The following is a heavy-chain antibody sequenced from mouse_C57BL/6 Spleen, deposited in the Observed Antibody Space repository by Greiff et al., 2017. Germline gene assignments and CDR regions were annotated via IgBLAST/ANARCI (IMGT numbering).Heavy chain of an antibody. CDR1: GYTFTEYT. D-gene: IGHD1-1*01. CDR2: FYPGSGSI. Sequence: QVQLQQSGAELVKPGASVKLSCKASGYTFTEYTIHWVKQRSGQGLEWIGWFYPGSGSIKYNEKFKDKATLTADKSSSTVYIELSRLTSEDSAVYFCARHEDPNNGSKAFIDYWGQGTTLTVSS. CDR3: ARHEDPNNGSKAFIDY. V-gene: IGHV1-62-2*01. J-gene: IGHJ2*01.